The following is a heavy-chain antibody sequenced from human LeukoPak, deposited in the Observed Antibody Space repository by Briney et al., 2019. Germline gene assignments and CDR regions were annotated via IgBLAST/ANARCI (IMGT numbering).Heavy chain of an antibody. J-gene: IGHJ3*02. D-gene: IGHD3-16*01. CDR3: ARGESSGLTALDDAFDI. V-gene: IGHV1-2*02. CDR1: GYTFTGYY. Sequence: ASVKVSCKASGYTFTGYYMHWVRQAPGQGLEWMGWINPNSGGTNYAQKFQGRVTMTRDTSISTAYMELSRLRSDDTAVYYCARGESSGLTALDDAFDIWGQGTMVIVSS. CDR2: INPNSGGT.